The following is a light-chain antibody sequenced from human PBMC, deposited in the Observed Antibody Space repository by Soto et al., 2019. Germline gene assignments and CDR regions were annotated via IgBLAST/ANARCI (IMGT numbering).Light chain of an antibody. CDR2: QTS. J-gene: IGKJ1*01. CDR3: HQRQSWPRT. V-gene: IGKV3-11*01. CDR1: QYINTR. Sequence: EIVFTQSPATLSSFPGDRVTLSCRASQYINTRLAWYQHRPGQAPRLLIYQTSIRAAGIPARFSASGNGTDFTLTISDXQPEDFAVYHCHQRQSWPRTFGQGTKVDIK.